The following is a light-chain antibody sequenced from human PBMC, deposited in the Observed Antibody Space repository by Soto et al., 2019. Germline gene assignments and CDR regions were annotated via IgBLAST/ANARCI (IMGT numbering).Light chain of an antibody. V-gene: IGLV2-8*01. J-gene: IGLJ1*01. CDR1: ISDFVVYNY. CDR3: GSYVDGNNFV. Sequence: QSVLTQPPSASGSPGQSVTISCTLTISDFVVYNYVSWYQHHPVKSPKLMISEVNKRPSGVPDRFSVSKSGNTASLTVSGLQAEDEADYYCGSYVDGNNFVLGTGTKVTVL. CDR2: EVN.